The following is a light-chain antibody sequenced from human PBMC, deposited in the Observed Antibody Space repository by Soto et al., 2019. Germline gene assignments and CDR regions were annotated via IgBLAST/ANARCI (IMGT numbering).Light chain of an antibody. J-gene: IGLJ2*01. CDR2: EDT. CDR3: QAWDSSTGV. CDR1: KLGDKY. V-gene: IGLV3-1*01. Sequence: SYELTQPPSVSVSPGQTASITCSGDKLGDKYASWYQQKPGQSPLLVIYEDTKRPSGIPERFSGSNSGNTATLTISGTQAMDEAAYYCQAWDSSTGVFGGGTKVTVL.